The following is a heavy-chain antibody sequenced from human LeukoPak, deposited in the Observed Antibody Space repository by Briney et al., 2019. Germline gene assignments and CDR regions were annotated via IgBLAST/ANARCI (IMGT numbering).Heavy chain of an antibody. CDR3: ARDRDYARDY. CDR1: GFTFSHYW. CDR2: INEHGNQK. Sequence: PGGSLRLSCAASGFTFSHYWMSWVRQAPGKGLEWVANINEHGNQKYYVDSLNGRFTISRDNAKNSLFLQMDSLKDEDTAVYYCARDRDYARDYWGQGTPVTVSS. V-gene: IGHV3-7*01. J-gene: IGHJ4*02. D-gene: IGHD3-10*02.